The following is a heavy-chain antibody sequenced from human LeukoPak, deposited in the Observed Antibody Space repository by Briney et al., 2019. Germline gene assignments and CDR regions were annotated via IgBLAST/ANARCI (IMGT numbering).Heavy chain of an antibody. D-gene: IGHD6-13*01. CDR1: GGSISSGSYY. CDR2: IYTSGST. CDR3: ARVPRSIAAVTP. J-gene: IGHJ4*02. V-gene: IGHV4-61*02. Sequence: SQTLSLTCTVSGGSISSGSYYWSWIRQPAGKGLEWIGRIYTSGSTNYNPSLKSRVTISVDMSKNQFSLKLSSVTAADTAVYYCARVPRSIAAVTPWGQGTLVTVSS.